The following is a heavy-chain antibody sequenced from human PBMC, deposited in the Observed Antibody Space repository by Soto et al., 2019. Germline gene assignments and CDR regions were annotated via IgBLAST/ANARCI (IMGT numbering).Heavy chain of an antibody. CDR2: IKQDGSEK. CDR1: GFTFSSYW. V-gene: IGHV3-7*04. D-gene: IGHD6-6*01. CDR3: ARVAARFFYYMDV. Sequence: TGGSLRLSCAASGFTFSSYWMSWVRQAPGKGLEWVANIKQDGSEKYYVDSVKGRFTISRDNAKNSLYLQMNSLRAEDTAVYYWARVAARFFYYMDVWGKGTTVTVSS. J-gene: IGHJ6*03.